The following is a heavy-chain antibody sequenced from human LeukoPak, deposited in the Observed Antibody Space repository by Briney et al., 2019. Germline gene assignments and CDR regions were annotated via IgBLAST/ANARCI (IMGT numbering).Heavy chain of an antibody. CDR3: ARDADYDLYYYGMDV. CDR1: GFTLSTFS. CDR2: ISTSGTI. V-gene: IGHV3-48*04. Sequence: GGSLRLSCAASGFTLSTFSMNWVRQAPGKGLEWVSYISTSGTIYDADSVRGRFTISRDNAKNSLYLQMNSLRAEDTAVYYCARDADYDLYYYGMDVWGQGTTVTVSS. D-gene: IGHD3-3*01. J-gene: IGHJ6*02.